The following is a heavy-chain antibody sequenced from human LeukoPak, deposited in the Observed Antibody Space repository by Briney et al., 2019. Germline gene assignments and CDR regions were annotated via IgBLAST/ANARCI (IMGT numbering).Heavy chain of an antibody. D-gene: IGHD2-8*01. Sequence: SVKVSCKASGGTFGSYAVSWVRQAPGQGLEWMGRITPILRETHSAQKFQGRLTTTADESTGTAYMELSSLRSEDPAVYHCPRESLMSIYFVRWGQGPLVTVSS. CDR1: GGTFGSYA. CDR3: PRESLMSIYFVR. V-gene: IGHV1-69*11. J-gene: IGHJ4*02. CDR2: ITPILRET.